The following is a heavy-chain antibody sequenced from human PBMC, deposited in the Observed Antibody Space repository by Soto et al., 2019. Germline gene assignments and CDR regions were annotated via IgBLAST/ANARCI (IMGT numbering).Heavy chain of an antibody. CDR2: LSGTADSA. Sequence: EVQLLESGGGLVQPGGSLRLSCAASGFTLSSFAMSWVRQAPGKGLEWVSALSGTADSADYANSVKGRFTISRDDSKTKLYLQMSSLRSEDTAVYYCAKDNGNYGSGTSSDWGQGTLVTVSS. CDR3: AKDNGNYGSGTSSD. CDR1: GFTLSSFA. J-gene: IGHJ4*02. D-gene: IGHD3-10*01. V-gene: IGHV3-23*01.